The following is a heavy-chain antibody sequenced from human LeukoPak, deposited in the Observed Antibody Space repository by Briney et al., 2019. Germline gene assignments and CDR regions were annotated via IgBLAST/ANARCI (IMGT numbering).Heavy chain of an antibody. CDR2: FDPEDGER. CDR3: ARTLEYSSSLVASTMDV. Sequence: ASVKVSCKVSGYTLTELSMYWVRQAPGKGLEWMGNFDPEDGERIYAQKFQGRVTMTEDTSTDIAYMELSSLRSEDTAVYYCARTLEYSSSLVASTMDVWGKGTTVTVSS. J-gene: IGHJ6*03. D-gene: IGHD6-6*01. CDR1: GYTLTELS. V-gene: IGHV1-24*01.